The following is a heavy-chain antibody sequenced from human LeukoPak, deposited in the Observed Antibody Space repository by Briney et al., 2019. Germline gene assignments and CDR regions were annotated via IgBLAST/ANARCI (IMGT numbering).Heavy chain of an antibody. Sequence: SETLSLTCAVYGGSFSGYYWGWIRQPPGKGLEWIGSIYYSGSTYYNPSLKSRVTISVDTSKSQFSLKLSSVTAADTAVYYCARVEEGYGSGRRENYYYYYMDVWGKGTTVTISS. CDR1: GGSFSGYY. CDR2: IYYSGST. CDR3: ARVEEGYGSGRRENYYYYYMDV. D-gene: IGHD3-10*01. V-gene: IGHV4-34*01. J-gene: IGHJ6*03.